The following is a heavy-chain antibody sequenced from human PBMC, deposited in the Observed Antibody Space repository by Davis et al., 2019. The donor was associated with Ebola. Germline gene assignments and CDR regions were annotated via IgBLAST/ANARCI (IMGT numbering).Heavy chain of an antibody. J-gene: IGHJ4*02. V-gene: IGHV3-21*04. CDR3: SRHSFGWPQLDY. D-gene: IGHD3-22*01. Sequence: GESLKISCAGSGFTFSSYTMNWVRQAPGKGLEWVSSIGSDGIHAFHADSVKGRFTISRDNAKNSLYLQMNSLKTEDTAVYYCSRHSFGWPQLDYWGQGTLVTVSS. CDR1: GFTFSSYT. CDR2: IGSDGIHA.